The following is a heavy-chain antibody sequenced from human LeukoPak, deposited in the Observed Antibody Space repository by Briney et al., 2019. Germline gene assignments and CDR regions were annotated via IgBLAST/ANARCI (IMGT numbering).Heavy chain of an antibody. V-gene: IGHV3-21*01. CDR2: ISISSSYI. CDR3: ARGPYSSSWYNWFDP. CDR1: GFTFSSYS. J-gene: IGHJ5*02. Sequence: KAGGSLRLSCAASGFTFSSYSMNWVRQAPGQGLEWVSSISISSSYIYYADSVRGRFTISRDNAKNSLYLQMNSLRAEDSAVYYCARGPYSSSWYNWFDPWGQGTLVTVSS. D-gene: IGHD6-13*01.